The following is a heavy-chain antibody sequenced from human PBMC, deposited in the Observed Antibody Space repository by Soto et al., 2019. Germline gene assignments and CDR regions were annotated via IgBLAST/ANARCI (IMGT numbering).Heavy chain of an antibody. CDR1: GFTFSDYY. CDR2: ISSSSSYT. Sequence: PGGSLRLSCAASGFTFSDYYMSWIRQAPGKGLEWVSYISSSSSYTNYADSVKGRFTISRDNAKNSLYLQMNSLRAEDTAVYYCERSDTAMEPLDYWGQGTLVTVSS. J-gene: IGHJ4*02. D-gene: IGHD5-18*01. CDR3: ERSDTAMEPLDY. V-gene: IGHV3-11*06.